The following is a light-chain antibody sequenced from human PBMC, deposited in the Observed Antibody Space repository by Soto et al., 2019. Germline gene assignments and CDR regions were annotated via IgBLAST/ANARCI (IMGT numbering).Light chain of an antibody. Sequence: EIVLTQSPVTLSLSPGERATLSCRASQSISSSYLAWYQQKPGQAPRLLIYAASTRATGIPDRFSGSGSGTDFTLKISRVEAEDVGVYYCMQGTHWPLTFGQGTRLEIK. V-gene: IGKV3D-20*02. CDR2: AAS. CDR1: QSISSSY. CDR3: MQGTHWPLT. J-gene: IGKJ5*01.